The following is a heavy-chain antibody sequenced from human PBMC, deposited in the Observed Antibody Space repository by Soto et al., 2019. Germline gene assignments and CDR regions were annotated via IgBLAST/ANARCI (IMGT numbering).Heavy chain of an antibody. D-gene: IGHD3-3*01. V-gene: IGHV3-74*01. Sequence: GSLRLSCAASGFTFSSYWMHWVRRAPGKGLVWVSRINSDGSSTSYADSVKGRFTISRDNAKNTLYLQMNSLRAEDTAVYYCARDRKIFGVVTPPDYWGQGTLVTVSS. CDR2: INSDGSST. CDR3: ARDRKIFGVVTPPDY. CDR1: GFTFSSYW. J-gene: IGHJ4*02.